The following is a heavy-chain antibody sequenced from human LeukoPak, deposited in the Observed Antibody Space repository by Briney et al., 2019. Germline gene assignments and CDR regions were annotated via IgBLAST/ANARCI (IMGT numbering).Heavy chain of an antibody. D-gene: IGHD5-12*01. CDR1: GDSVSSNSAA. CDR2: TYYRSKWYN. Sequence: SQTLSLTCAISGDSVSSNSAAWNWIRQSPSRGLEWLGRTYYRSKWYNDYAVSVKSRIAINPDTSKNQFSLQPNSVTPEDTAVYYCARGSGYDSGTAVARTYYFDYWGQGTLVTVSS. CDR3: ARGSGYDSGTAVARTYYFDY. V-gene: IGHV6-1*01. J-gene: IGHJ4*02.